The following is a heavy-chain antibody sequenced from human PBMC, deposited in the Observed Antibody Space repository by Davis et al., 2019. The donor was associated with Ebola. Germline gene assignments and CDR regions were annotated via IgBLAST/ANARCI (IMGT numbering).Heavy chain of an antibody. V-gene: IGHV3-48*01. J-gene: IGHJ3*02. CDR2: VSSSSSHI. CDR3: ARGAFDI. CDR1: GFTLSTYN. Sequence: PGGSLRLSCAASGFTLSTYNMNWVRQAPGKGLEWVSYVSSSSSHIYYADSVKGRFTISRDNSKNTVYLQMNSLRAEDTAVYYCARGAFDIWGQGTMVTVSS.